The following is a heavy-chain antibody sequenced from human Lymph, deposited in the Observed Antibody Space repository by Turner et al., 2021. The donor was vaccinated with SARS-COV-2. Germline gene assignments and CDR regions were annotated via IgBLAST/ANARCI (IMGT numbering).Heavy chain of an antibody. Sequence: EVHLLASGGGLVQPAASLSISWAASGFTFSSDAMSWVRRARGKGMEWISAIGVSGGSTSYEDPVKRPLTISRDNSKITLYLEMNSLTAEDTAVYYCAKDHGILSGYIDYWGQGTLVTVSS. V-gene: IGHV3-23*01. J-gene: IGHJ4*02. CDR2: IGVSGGST. D-gene: IGHD3-9*01. CDR3: AKDHGILSGYIDY. CDR1: GFTFSSDA.